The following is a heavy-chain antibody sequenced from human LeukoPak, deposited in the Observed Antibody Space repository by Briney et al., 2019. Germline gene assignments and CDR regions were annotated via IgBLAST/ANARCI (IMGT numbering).Heavy chain of an antibody. V-gene: IGHV1-46*01. CDR3: ASVYKNGMDV. CDR1: GYTVTSYY. D-gene: IGHD5-24*01. J-gene: IGHJ6*02. Sequence: ASVKVSSKASGYTVTSYYMHWVRQAPGQGLEWMGILNPSGGSSSYAQKFQGRATLTRATSTSTVYMELSSLRSEDTAVYYCASVYKNGMDVWGQGTTVIVSS. CDR2: LNPSGGSS.